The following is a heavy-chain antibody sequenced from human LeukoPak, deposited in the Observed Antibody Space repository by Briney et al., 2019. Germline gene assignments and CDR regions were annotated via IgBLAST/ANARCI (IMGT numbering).Heavy chain of an antibody. J-gene: IGHJ4*02. Sequence: PGGSLRLSCAASGFTFSSSAMHWVRQAPGKGLEWVALIWFDGSHKYYADTVKGRFTISRDNSKNTLYLQMNSLRAEDTAVYYCARGYGSNYGYLHYWGQGTLVTVFS. CDR3: ARGYGSNYGYLHY. CDR1: GFTFSSSA. V-gene: IGHV3-33*01. CDR2: IWFDGSHK. D-gene: IGHD3-10*01.